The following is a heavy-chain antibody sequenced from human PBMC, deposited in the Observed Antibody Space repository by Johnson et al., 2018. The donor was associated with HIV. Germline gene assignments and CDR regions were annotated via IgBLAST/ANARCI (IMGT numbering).Heavy chain of an antibody. CDR2: ISSSGSST. D-gene: IGHD4-17*01. CDR3: ARDATPGGGDYVGYAFDL. J-gene: IGHJ3*01. CDR1: GFAFSGHN. V-gene: IGHV3-11*04. Sequence: VQLVESGGGSVKPGGSLRLSCASSGFAFSGHNMGWIRQAPGKGLEFVSYISSSGSSTYYIDSVKGRFTISRDNAKNSLYLQMNNLRVEDTAVYYCARDATPGGGDYVGYAFDLWGQGTVVTVSP.